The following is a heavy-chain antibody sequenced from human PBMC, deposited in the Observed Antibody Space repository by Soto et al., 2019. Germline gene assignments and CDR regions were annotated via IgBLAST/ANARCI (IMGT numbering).Heavy chain of an antibody. CDR1: GFTFNNYG. V-gene: IGHV3-33*01. Sequence: QVQLVESGGGVVQPGRSLRLSCAASGFTFNNYGMHWVRQAPGKGLEWVAVIWNDGNGYYYANSVKGRFTISRDNSKNTLYLTMSSLRAEDTAVYYCARRQISPPTRGAASARGGMDVWGQGTTVTVSS. D-gene: IGHD6-13*01. CDR3: ARRQISPPTRGAASARGGMDV. J-gene: IGHJ6*02. CDR2: IWNDGNGY.